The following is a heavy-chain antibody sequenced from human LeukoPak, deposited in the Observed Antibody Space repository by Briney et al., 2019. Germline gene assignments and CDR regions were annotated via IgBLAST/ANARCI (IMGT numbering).Heavy chain of an antibody. CDR1: GGTFSSYA. J-gene: IGHJ3*02. CDR3: ARPHYYDSSGYSVLDAFDI. CDR2: IIPILGIT. D-gene: IGHD3-22*01. Sequence: SVKVSCKASGGTFSSYAISWVRQAPGQGLEWMGRIIPILGITYYAQKFQGRVTITADKSTNTPYMELNSLRSDDTAVYYCARPHYYDSSGYSVLDAFDIWGQGTMVTVSS. V-gene: IGHV1-69*04.